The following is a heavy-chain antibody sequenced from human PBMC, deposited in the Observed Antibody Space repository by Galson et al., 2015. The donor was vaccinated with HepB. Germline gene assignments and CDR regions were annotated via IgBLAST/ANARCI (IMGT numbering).Heavy chain of an antibody. D-gene: IGHD3-10*01. Sequence: SLRLSCAASGFTFSSYAMSWVRQAPGKGLEWVSAISGRGGGASYADSVQGRFINSRDNSKNTLYLQVNSLRAEDTAVYYCAKDEGYSGSGTYFHYGMDVWGQGTTVTVSS. V-gene: IGHV3-23*01. J-gene: IGHJ6*02. CDR2: ISGRGGGA. CDR3: AKDEGYSGSGTYFHYGMDV. CDR1: GFTFSSYA.